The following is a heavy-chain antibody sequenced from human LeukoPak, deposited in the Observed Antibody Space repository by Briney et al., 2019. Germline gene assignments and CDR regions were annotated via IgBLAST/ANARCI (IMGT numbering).Heavy chain of an antibody. CDR3: ARRVAEALDKWFDP. CDR2: IYPGDSDT. Sequence: GESLQISCKGSGYNFASYWIAWVRQMPGKGLEWMGIIYPGDSDTRYSPSFQGQVTISADKSISTAYLQWSSLKASDTAMYYCARRVAEALDKWFDPWGQGTLVTVSS. D-gene: IGHD6-19*01. J-gene: IGHJ5*02. V-gene: IGHV5-51*01. CDR1: GYNFASYW.